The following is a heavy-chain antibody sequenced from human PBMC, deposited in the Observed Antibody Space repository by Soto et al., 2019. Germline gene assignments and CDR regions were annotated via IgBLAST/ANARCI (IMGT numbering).Heavy chain of an antibody. Sequence: GASVKVSCKASGYTFTGYYIHWVRQAPGQGLEWLGWINPDTGETNYAQRFQGGVTMTRDTSISTVYMELSSLRSGDTAIYFCARDHSPYYYASSRYWSNSFDLRGQGTQVTLSS. D-gene: IGHD3-22*01. J-gene: IGHJ5*02. CDR3: ARDHSPYYYASSRYWSNSFDL. CDR1: GYTFTGYY. V-gene: IGHV1-2*02. CDR2: INPDTGET.